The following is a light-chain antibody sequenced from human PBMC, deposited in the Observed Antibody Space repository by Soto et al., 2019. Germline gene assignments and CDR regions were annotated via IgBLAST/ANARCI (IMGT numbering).Light chain of an antibody. Sequence: DIQMTQSPSTLSASVGDRVTITCRASQNIDIWLSWYQQKPGKAPNLLIYDASNLKSGVPSGFSGSGSGTEFTLTISSLQPDDFATYYCQQHKSYPVTFGGGTKVEIK. CDR3: QQHKSYPVT. J-gene: IGKJ4*01. CDR1: QNIDIW. CDR2: DAS. V-gene: IGKV1-5*01.